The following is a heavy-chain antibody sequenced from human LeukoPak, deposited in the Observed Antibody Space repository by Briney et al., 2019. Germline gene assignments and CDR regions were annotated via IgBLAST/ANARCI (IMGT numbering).Heavy chain of an antibody. CDR1: GDSISSSNCY. D-gene: IGHD4-23*01. V-gene: IGHV4-39*07. CDR2: IYFSGGT. Sequence: SETLSLTCTVSGDSISSSNCYWGWIRQPPGKGLEWIGSIYFSGGTYYNASLKSRVTISVDTSKNQFSLKLSSVTAADTAVYYCARERVVTLFDYWGQGTLVTVSS. CDR3: ARERVVTLFDY. J-gene: IGHJ4*02.